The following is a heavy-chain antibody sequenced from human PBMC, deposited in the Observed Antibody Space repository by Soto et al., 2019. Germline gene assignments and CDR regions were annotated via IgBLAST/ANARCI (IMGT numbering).Heavy chain of an antibody. CDR2: INHSGSA. Sequence: SETLSLTCAVYGESFSGYIWTWIRQTPGKGLQWIGQINHSGSASYNPSLKSRVSISVHTSNSQFSLELSSVTAADTAVYYCARGLITGSHYSGGLYYFDSWGQGTQVT. D-gene: IGHD1-26*01. J-gene: IGHJ4*02. CDR1: GESFSGYI. CDR3: ARGLITGSHYSGGLYYFDS. V-gene: IGHV4-34*01.